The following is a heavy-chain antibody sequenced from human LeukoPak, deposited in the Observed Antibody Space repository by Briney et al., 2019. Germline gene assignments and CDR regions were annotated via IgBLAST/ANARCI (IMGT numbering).Heavy chain of an antibody. D-gene: IGHD3-10*01. CDR1: GFTFSSYE. CDR2: ISSSGSTI. V-gene: IGHV3-48*03. Sequence: AGGSLRLSCAASGFTFSSYEMNWVRQAPGKGLEWVSYISSSGSTIYYADSVKGRFTISRDSFKNTLYLQMNSLRPEDTAVYYCAKEGDYYGSGSYRDGFDIWGQGTRATVSS. J-gene: IGHJ3*02. CDR3: AKEGDYYGSGSYRDGFDI.